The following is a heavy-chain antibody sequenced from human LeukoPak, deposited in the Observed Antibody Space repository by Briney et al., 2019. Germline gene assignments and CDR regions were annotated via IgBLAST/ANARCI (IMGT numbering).Heavy chain of an antibody. Sequence: PSETLSLTCTVSGGSIRRYYYNWIRQTPVKGLEWIGYIYHDVATSYNPSLKSRVTMSVDTSKNQFSLTLISATAADTAVYYCARAQVASRIRLQHWGQGILVTVSS. V-gene: IGHV4-59*01. D-gene: IGHD5-12*01. CDR1: GGSIRRYY. J-gene: IGHJ1*01. CDR3: ARAQVASRIRLQH. CDR2: IYHDVAT.